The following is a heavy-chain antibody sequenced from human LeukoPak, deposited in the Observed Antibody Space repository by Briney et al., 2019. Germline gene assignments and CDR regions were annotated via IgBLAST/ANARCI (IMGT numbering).Heavy chain of an antibody. CDR1: GYSFTSYW. CDR3: ACDILTGYYAFDI. Sequence: GESLKISCKGSGYSFTSYWIAWVRQMPGKGLEWMGIIYPGDSDTRYSPSFQGQVTISADKSISTAYLQWGSLKASDTAMYYCACDILTGYYAFDIWGQGTMVTVSS. J-gene: IGHJ3*02. CDR2: IYPGDSDT. V-gene: IGHV5-51*01. D-gene: IGHD3-9*01.